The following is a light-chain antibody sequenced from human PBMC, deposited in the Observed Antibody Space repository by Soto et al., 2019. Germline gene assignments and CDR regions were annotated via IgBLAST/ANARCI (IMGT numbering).Light chain of an antibody. CDR2: GAS. Sequence: EIVLTQSPGTLSLPPGERATLSCRASQSVRSSYLAWYQQKFGQAPRLLNYGASSRATGIPDRFSGSGSGTDFTLTISRLEPEDFAVYYCQQYGSSSWTFGQGTQVDIK. J-gene: IGKJ1*01. CDR3: QQYGSSSWT. V-gene: IGKV3-20*01. CDR1: QSVRSSY.